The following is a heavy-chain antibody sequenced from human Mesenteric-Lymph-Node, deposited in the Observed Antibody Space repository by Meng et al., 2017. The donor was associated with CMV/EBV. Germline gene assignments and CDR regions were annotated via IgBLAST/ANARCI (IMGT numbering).Heavy chain of an antibody. V-gene: IGHV4-39*01. Sequence: RLQDSGPGLVKPSETLSLSCIVSGDSISNSTYYWTWIRQPPGKGLEWIGSVHHSGTTYYNPSLKGRLTISVDTSANLFSLRLTTVTAADTATYYCARRGNYDSDYSEYWGQGTLVTVSS. D-gene: IGHD3-22*01. CDR2: VHHSGTT. CDR3: ARRGNYDSDYSEY. CDR1: GDSISNSTYY. J-gene: IGHJ4*02.